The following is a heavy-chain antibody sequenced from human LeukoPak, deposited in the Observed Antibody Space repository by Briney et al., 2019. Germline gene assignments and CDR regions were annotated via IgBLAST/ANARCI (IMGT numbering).Heavy chain of an antibody. J-gene: IGHJ4*02. V-gene: IGHV3-23*01. CDR3: ARAPTVLVGYCSSSSCQADY. Sequence: GGSLRLSCAASGFSFSSYAMTWVRQAPGKGLEWVSSISGSGGSTYYADSVKGRCTISRDNSKNTLYLQMNSLRDEDTAVYYCARAPTVLVGYCSSSSCQADYWGQGTLVTVSS. CDR1: GFSFSSYA. CDR2: ISGSGGST. D-gene: IGHD2-2*01.